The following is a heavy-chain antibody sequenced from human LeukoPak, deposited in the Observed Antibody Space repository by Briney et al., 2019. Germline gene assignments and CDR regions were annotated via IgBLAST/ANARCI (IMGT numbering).Heavy chain of an antibody. V-gene: IGHV3-15*07. CDR2: IKSKAGGETI. Sequence: GGSLRLSCAASGFTFTNAWMNWVRQAPGKGPEWVGRIKSKAGGETIDYAAPVKGRFTFSRDDSKNMLYLQMNSLKSEDTAVYYCSTLTSRGLSDSWGQGTLVTVSS. CDR1: GFTFTNAW. D-gene: IGHD1-20*01. J-gene: IGHJ4*02. CDR3: STLTSRGLSDS.